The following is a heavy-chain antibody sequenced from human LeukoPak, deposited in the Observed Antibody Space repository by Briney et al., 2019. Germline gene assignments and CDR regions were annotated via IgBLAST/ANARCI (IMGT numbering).Heavy chain of an antibody. CDR3: ARDGVVPAATFDY. V-gene: IGHV3-66*01. J-gene: IGHJ4*02. D-gene: IGHD2-2*01. Sequence: PGGPLRLSCAASGFTVSSNSMSWVRQAPGKGLEGFSVIYSGGSTYYADSVKGRFTISRDNSKNTLYLQMNSLRAEDTAVYYCARDGVVPAATFDYWGQGTLVTVSS. CDR2: IYSGGST. CDR1: GFTVSSNS.